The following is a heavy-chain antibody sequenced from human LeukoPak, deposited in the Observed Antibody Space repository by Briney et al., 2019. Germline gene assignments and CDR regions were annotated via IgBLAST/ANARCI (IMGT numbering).Heavy chain of an antibody. D-gene: IGHD2-2*01. CDR1: GYTFTSYG. V-gene: IGHV1-2*02. CDR2: INPNSGGT. CDR3: ARGVRYCSSTSCYAGNWFDP. J-gene: IGHJ5*02. Sequence: ASVKVSCKASGYTFTSYGISWVRQAPGQGLEWMGWINPNSGGTNYAQKFQGRVTMTRDTSISTAYMELSRLRSDDTAVYYCARGVRYCSSTSCYAGNWFDPWGQGTLVTVSS.